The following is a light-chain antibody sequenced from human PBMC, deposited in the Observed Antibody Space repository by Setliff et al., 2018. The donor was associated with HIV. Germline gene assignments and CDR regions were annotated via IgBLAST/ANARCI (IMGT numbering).Light chain of an antibody. V-gene: IGLV2-8*02. CDR1: SSDVGGYNY. Sequence: QSALTQPPSASRSPGQSVTISCTGTSSDVGGYNYVSWYQQHPGKAPKLMIYEVSNRPSGVPDRFSGSKSGNTASLTVSGLQAEDEADYYCSSYAGSNNLVFGGGTKVTVL. CDR2: EVS. J-gene: IGLJ3*02. CDR3: SSYAGSNNLV.